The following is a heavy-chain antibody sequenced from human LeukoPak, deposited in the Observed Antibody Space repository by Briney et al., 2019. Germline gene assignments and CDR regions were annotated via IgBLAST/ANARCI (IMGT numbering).Heavy chain of an antibody. Sequence: GSSVKVSCKASGYTFTGYYVHWVRQAPGQGLEWMGWINPNSGGANYAQKFQGRVTMTRDTSISTAYMELSRLRSDDTAVYYCARDLAGRRALSFVNMVRGVTMWYYYMDVWGKGTTVTVSS. CDR1: GYTFTGYY. CDR2: INPNSGGA. J-gene: IGHJ6*03. D-gene: IGHD3-10*01. V-gene: IGHV1-2*02. CDR3: ARDLAGRRALSFVNMVRGVTMWYYYMDV.